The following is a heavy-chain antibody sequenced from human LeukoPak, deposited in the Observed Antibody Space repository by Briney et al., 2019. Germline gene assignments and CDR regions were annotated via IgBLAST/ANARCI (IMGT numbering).Heavy chain of an antibody. D-gene: IGHD5-24*01. CDR2: SRNKANNYIT. V-gene: IGHV3-72*01. Sequence: PGGSLRLSCAASGLSFSDHYMDWVRPAPGKGLEWVGRSRNKANNYITEYAASVEGRFTISRDDSQNSVYLQMNSLGTEDTAVYYCANFFGNNFGYWGQGTRVTVSS. CDR3: ANFFGNNFGY. CDR1: GLSFSDHY. J-gene: IGHJ4*02.